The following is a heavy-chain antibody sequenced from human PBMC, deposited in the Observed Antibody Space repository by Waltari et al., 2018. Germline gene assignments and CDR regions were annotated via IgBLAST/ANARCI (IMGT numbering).Heavy chain of an antibody. CDR3: ARVLRVLEWPFDI. CDR2: IDYSGST. V-gene: IGHV4-31*03. D-gene: IGHD3-3*01. Sequence: HVQLQESGPGLVKPSQTLSLTCTVSGGSISSCGYFWSWIRQHPGKGLEWIGYIDYSGSTYYNPSLKSRVTISVDTSKNQFSLKLSSVTAADTAVYYCARVLRVLEWPFDIWGQGTMVTVSS. CDR1: GGSISSCGYF. J-gene: IGHJ3*02.